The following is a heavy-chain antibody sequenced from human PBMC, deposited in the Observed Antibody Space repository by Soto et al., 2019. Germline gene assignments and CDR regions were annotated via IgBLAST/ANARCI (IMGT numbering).Heavy chain of an antibody. CDR2: ISSSSSYI. J-gene: IGHJ6*03. V-gene: IGHV3-21*01. Sequence: EVQLVESGGGLVKPGGSLRLSCAASGFTFSSYSMNWVRQAPGKGLEWVSSISSSSSYIYYADSVKGRFTISRDNAKNSLYLQMNRLRAEDTAVYYCARGYSLYYYMDVWGKGTTVTVSS. CDR1: GFTFSSYS. D-gene: IGHD4-4*01. CDR3: ARGYSLYYYMDV.